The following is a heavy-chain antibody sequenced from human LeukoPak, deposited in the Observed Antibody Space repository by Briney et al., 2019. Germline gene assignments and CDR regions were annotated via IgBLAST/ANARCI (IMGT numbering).Heavy chain of an antibody. CDR3: AKYPVLSFLAGDYYYYMDV. CDR2: ISGSGGST. CDR1: GFTFSSYA. J-gene: IGHJ6*03. D-gene: IGHD3-3*01. Sequence: GGSLRLSCAASGFTFSSYAMSWVRQAPGKGLEWVSAISGSGGSTYYADSVKGRFTISRDNSKNTLYLQMNSLRAEDTAVYYCAKYPVLSFLAGDYYYYMDVWGKGTTVTVSS. V-gene: IGHV3-23*01.